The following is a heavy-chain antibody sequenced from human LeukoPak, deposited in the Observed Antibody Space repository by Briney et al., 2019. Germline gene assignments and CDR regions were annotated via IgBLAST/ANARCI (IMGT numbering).Heavy chain of an antibody. Sequence: GGSLRLSCAASGFTFDDYAMHWVRQAPGKGLEWVSGISWNSGSIGYADSVKGRFTISRDNAKNSLYLQMNSLRAEDTALYYCAKDIGITMVRRVLPPHYYYGMDVWGQGTTVTVSS. D-gene: IGHD3-10*01. J-gene: IGHJ6*02. CDR2: ISWNSGSI. CDR1: GFTFDDYA. V-gene: IGHV3-9*01. CDR3: AKDIGITMVRRVLPPHYYYGMDV.